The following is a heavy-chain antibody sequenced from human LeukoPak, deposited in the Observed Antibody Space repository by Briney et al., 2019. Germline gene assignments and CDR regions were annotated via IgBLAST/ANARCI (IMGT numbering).Heavy chain of an antibody. CDR3: AREHTDYYYGMDV. CDR1: GFTFSSYS. J-gene: IGHJ6*02. Sequence: GGSLRLSCAASGFTFSSYSMNWVRQAPGKGLEWVSSISSSSSYIYYADSVKGRFTISRDNAKNSLYLQMNSLRAEDTAVYYCAREHTDYYYGMDVWGQGTTVTVSS. CDR2: ISSSSSYI. D-gene: IGHD5-18*01. V-gene: IGHV3-21*01.